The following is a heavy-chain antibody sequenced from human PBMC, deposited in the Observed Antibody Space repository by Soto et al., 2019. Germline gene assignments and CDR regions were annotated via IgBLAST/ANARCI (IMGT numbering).Heavy chain of an antibody. J-gene: IGHJ6*02. CDR3: AAKRGYSGYDHYYYYGMDV. V-gene: IGHV1-18*01. D-gene: IGHD5-12*01. CDR1: GYTFTSYG. CDR2: ISAYNGNT. Sequence: ASVKVSCKASGYTFTSYGISWVRQAPGQGLEWMGWISAYNGNTNYAQKLQGRVTMTTDTSTSTAYMELRSLRSDDTAVYCCAAKRGYSGYDHYYYYGMDVWGQGTTVTVS.